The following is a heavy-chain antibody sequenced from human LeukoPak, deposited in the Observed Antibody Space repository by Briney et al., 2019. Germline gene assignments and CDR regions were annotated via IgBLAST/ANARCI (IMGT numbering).Heavy chain of an antibody. V-gene: IGHV4-38-2*01. CDR1: GYSISSGYY. J-gene: IGHJ5*02. CDR2: IYHSGST. CDR3: ARVRYFDWSDWFDP. Sequence: PSETLSLTCAVSGYSISSGYYWGWIRQPPGKGLEWIGSIYHSGSTYYNPSLKSRVTISVDTSKNQFSLKLSSVTAADTAVYYCARVRYFDWSDWFDPWGQRTLVTVSS. D-gene: IGHD3-9*01.